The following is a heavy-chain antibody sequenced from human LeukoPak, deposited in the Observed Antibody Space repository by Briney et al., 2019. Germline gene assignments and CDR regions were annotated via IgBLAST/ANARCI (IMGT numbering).Heavy chain of an antibody. CDR1: GFTFSLYS. Sequence: GGSLRLSCAASGFTFSLYSMNWVRQAPGKGLEGVSYISSSGNTIYYADSVKGRFSVSRDTAKNSLFLQMNSLRAEDTAVYYCARTTGLFGNDAFDIWDQGTMVSVSS. CDR2: ISSSGNTI. D-gene: IGHD2-21*01. J-gene: IGHJ3*02. CDR3: ARTTGLFGNDAFDI. V-gene: IGHV3-48*01.